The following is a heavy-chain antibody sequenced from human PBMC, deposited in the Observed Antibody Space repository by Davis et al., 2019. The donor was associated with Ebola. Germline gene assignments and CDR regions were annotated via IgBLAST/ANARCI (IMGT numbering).Heavy chain of an antibody. CDR1: GFTFSDYY. CDR3: AKDTSNIWFDI. Sequence: PGGSLRLSCAASGFTFSDYYMSWIRQAPGKGLEWVSYISSSSSYTNYADSVKGRFTISRDNSKNTLYLQMNGLRVEDTAIYYCAKDTSNIWFDIWGQGTNVTVSS. J-gene: IGHJ3*02. D-gene: IGHD1-26*01. CDR2: ISSSSSYT. V-gene: IGHV3-11*05.